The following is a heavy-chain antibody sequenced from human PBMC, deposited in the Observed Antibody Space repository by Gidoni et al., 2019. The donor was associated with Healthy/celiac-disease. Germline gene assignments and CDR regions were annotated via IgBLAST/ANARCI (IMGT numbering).Heavy chain of an antibody. CDR2: MNHNSGNT. D-gene: IGHD3-3*01. Sequence: QVQLVQSRAEVTNPGASVQVSCKASGYTFPSYAIHWVRQATAQGLELMGWMNHNSGNTGYAQKVQGRVTMTRNTSISTAYMELSSLRSEDTAVYYCARVPDYDFWSGYYGDYYYYGRDVWGQGTTVTVSS. CDR1: GYTFPSYA. V-gene: IGHV1-8*01. J-gene: IGHJ6*02. CDR3: ARVPDYDFWSGYYGDYYYYGRDV.